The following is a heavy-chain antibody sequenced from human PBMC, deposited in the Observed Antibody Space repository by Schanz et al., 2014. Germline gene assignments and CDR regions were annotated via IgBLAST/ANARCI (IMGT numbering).Heavy chain of an antibody. J-gene: IGHJ4*02. CDR3: AKSQGSSFDS. V-gene: IGHV3-23*01. D-gene: IGHD6-13*01. CDR1: GFTFSTHA. Sequence: EVQLLESGGGLVQPGGSLRLSCAASGFTFSTHAMSWVRQAPGKGLEWVSSISGDHRNTFYADSVKGRFTISRDNSKSTLYLQMSSLRAEDTAVYYCAKSQGSSFDSWGQGTLVTVSS. CDR2: ISGDHRNT.